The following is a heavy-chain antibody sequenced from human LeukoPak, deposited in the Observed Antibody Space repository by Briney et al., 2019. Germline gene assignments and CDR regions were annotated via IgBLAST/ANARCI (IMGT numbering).Heavy chain of an antibody. CDR1: GFTFSNAW. CDR3: TTLLLYAGLRDHKKAHAFDI. Sequence: PGGSLRLSCAASGFTFSNAWMSWVRQAPGKGLEWVGRIKSKTDGGTTDYAAPVKGRFTISRDDSKNTLYLQVNSLKTEDTAVYYCTTLLLYAGLRDHKKAHAFDIWGQGTMVTVSS. J-gene: IGHJ3*02. D-gene: IGHD1-14*01. V-gene: IGHV3-15*01. CDR2: IKSKTDGGTT.